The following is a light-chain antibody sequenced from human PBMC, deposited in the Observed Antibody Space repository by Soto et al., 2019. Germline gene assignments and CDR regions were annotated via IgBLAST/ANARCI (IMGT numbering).Light chain of an antibody. CDR2: DSS. CDR1: QGISSA. V-gene: IGKV1D-13*01. Sequence: ATQLTQSPSSLSASVGDRVTITCRASQGISSALAWFQQKPGKTPKLLISDSSTLESGVPSRFSASGSGTDFTLTISGLQPEDFATYYCQQFNDYPLTFCGGTKVGI. CDR3: QQFNDYPLT. J-gene: IGKJ4*01.